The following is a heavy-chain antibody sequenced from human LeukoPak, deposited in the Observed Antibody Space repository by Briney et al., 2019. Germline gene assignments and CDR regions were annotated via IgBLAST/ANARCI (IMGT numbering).Heavy chain of an antibody. CDR2: IYYSGST. Sequence: SETLSLTCTVSGGSISSYYWSWIRQPPGKGLEWIGYIYYSGSTNYNPSLKSRVTISVDTSKNQFSPKLSSVTAADTAVYYCAREAYCGGDCSPHFDYWGQGTLVTVSS. V-gene: IGHV4-59*01. D-gene: IGHD2-21*02. CDR3: AREAYCGGDCSPHFDY. J-gene: IGHJ4*02. CDR1: GGSISSYY.